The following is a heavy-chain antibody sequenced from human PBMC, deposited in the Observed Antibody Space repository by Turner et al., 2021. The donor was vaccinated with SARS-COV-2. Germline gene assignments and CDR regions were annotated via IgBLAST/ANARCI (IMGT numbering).Heavy chain of an antibody. CDR1: GFTVRSNY. CDR3: ARDLVEMGGMDV. J-gene: IGHJ6*02. Sequence: EVQLVETGGGLIQPGGSLRLSCAASGFTVRSNYMSWVRQAPGKGLEWVSVIYSGGSTFYADSVKGRFTISRDSSKNTLYLKMNSLRAEDTAVYYCARDLVEMGGMDVWGQGTTVTVSS. CDR2: IYSGGST. D-gene: IGHD2-15*01. V-gene: IGHV3-53*02.